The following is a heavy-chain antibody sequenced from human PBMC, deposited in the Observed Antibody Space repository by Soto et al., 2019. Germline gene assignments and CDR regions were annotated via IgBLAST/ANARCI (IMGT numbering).Heavy chain of an antibody. CDR3: ARDGGRHSGGIDY. CDR2: IIPIFGTA. V-gene: IGHV1-69*01. J-gene: IGHJ4*02. D-gene: IGHD1-26*01. Sequence: QVQLVQSGAEVKKPGSSVKVSCKASGGTFSSYSINWVRQAPGQGLEWMGEIIPIFGTANYAQKFQGRVTNTADESTSTANMELSSLRSEDRAVYYCARDGGRHSGGIDYWGQGTLVSVSS. CDR1: GGTFSSYS.